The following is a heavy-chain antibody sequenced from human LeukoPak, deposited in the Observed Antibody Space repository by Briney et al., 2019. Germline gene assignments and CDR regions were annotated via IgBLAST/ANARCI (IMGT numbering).Heavy chain of an antibody. V-gene: IGHV3-23*01. D-gene: IGHD3/OR15-3a*01. CDR3: AKHFCTGLDCSLFDS. Sequence: GGSLRLSCAASGFTLSSYAMSWVRQAPGKGLEWVSAISGSGDNTYYTDSVKGRFTISRDNSKNTLYLQLNSLRPEDTALYYCAKHFCTGLDCSLFDSWGQGTLVTVPS. CDR2: ISGSGDNT. J-gene: IGHJ4*02. CDR1: GFTLSSYA.